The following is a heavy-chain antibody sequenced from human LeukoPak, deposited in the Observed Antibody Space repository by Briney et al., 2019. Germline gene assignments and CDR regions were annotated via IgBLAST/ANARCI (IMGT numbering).Heavy chain of an antibody. CDR2: IRYDGSNK. Sequence: PGGSLRLSCAASGFTFSSYGMHWVRQAPGKGLEWVAFIRYDGSNKYYADSVKGRFTISRDNSKKTLYLQMNSLRAEDTAVYYCAKGEQWLTTLPDYWGQGTLVTVSS. CDR1: GFTFSSYG. J-gene: IGHJ4*02. CDR3: AKGEQWLTTLPDY. V-gene: IGHV3-30*02. D-gene: IGHD6-19*01.